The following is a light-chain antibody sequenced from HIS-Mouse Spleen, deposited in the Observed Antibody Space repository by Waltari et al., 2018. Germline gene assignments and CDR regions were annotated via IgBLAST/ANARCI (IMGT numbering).Light chain of an antibody. CDR3: AAWDDSLNGVV. CDR2: SNN. J-gene: IGLJ2*01. CDR1: SSNIGSNT. Sequence: QSVLTQPPSASGTPGQRVTISCSGSSSNIGSNTVNWYQQLPGTAPKLLLYSNNQRPSGVPERFSGAKSGTSASLAISGLQSEDEADYYCAAWDDSLNGVVFGGGTKLTVL. V-gene: IGLV1-44*01.